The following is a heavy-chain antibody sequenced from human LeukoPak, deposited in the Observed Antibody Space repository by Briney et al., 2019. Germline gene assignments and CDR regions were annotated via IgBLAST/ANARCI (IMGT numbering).Heavy chain of an antibody. CDR3: ATISAAAFYFDY. D-gene: IGHD6-13*01. CDR2: IYSGGNT. V-gene: IGHV3-53*01. J-gene: IGHJ4*02. Sequence: GALRLSCAASGFTFSSYGMHWVRQAPGKGLEWVSVIYSGGNTYYADSVNGRFTISRDNSKNTLYLQMNSLRAEDTAVYYCATISAAAFYFDYWGQGTLVTVSS. CDR1: GFTFSSYG.